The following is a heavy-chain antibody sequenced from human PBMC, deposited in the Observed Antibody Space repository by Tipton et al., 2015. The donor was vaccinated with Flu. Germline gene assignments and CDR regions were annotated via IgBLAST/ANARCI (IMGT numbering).Heavy chain of an antibody. D-gene: IGHD6-13*01. J-gene: IGHJ4*02. CDR1: GDSISSDFY. CDR2: VSRTGST. Sequence: TLSLTCAVSGDSISSDFYWAWIRQFPGKGLEWIGTVSRTGSTNYNPSLKSRVTISVDTSKNQFSLKLSSVTAADTAVYYCARDIAAAGTRYYFDYWGQGTLVTVSS. CDR3: ARDIAAAGTRYYFDY. V-gene: IGHV4-38-2*02.